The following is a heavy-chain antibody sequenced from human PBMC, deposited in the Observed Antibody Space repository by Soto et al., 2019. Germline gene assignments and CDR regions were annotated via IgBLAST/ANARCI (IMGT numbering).Heavy chain of an antibody. J-gene: IGHJ4*02. CDR2: INPNSGGT. V-gene: IGHV1-2*02. CDR1: GYTFTGYY. Sequence: QVQLVQSGAEVKKPGASVKVSCKASGYTFTGYYMHWVRQAPGQGFEWMGWINPNSGGTNYAQKFQGRVTSTSDTSITTAYMELRGLRSDDTAVYYCALEPTGTAGFDYWGQGTLVTVSS. D-gene: IGHD2-21*02. CDR3: ALEPTGTAGFDY.